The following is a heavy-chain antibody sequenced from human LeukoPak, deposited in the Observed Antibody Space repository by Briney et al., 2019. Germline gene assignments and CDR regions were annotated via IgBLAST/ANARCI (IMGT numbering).Heavy chain of an antibody. Sequence: GGSLRLSCAASGFTFSSSNIHWVRQAPGKGLEWVSFISDTSRIIYYADSVKGRFTISRDNAKNSLYLQMNSLRAEDTAVYYCARDGEGNWFDPWGQGTLVTVSS. CDR2: ISDTSRII. D-gene: IGHD7-27*01. J-gene: IGHJ5*02. CDR3: ARDGEGNWFDP. V-gene: IGHV3-48*01. CDR1: GFTFSSSN.